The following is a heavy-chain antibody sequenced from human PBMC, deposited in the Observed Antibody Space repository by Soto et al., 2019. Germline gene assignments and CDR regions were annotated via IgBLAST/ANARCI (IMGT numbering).Heavy chain of an antibody. V-gene: IGHV3-23*01. CDR1: GFTFSSYA. D-gene: IGHD1-26*01. CDR2: ISGSGSST. J-gene: IGHJ6*02. CDR3: AKTPGWAYYYGMDV. Sequence: EVQLLESGGGLVQPGGSLRLSCAASGFTFSSYAMSWVRQAPGKGLEWVSAISGSGSSTYYADSVKGRFTISRDNSKNTLYLQMNSLRADDTAVYYCAKTPGWAYYYGMDVWGQGTTVTVSS.